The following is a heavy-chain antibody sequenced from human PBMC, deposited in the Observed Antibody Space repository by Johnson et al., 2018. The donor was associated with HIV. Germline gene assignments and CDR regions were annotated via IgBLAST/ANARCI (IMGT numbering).Heavy chain of an antibody. V-gene: IGHV3-53*01. J-gene: IGHJ3*01. Sequence: VQLVESGGGLIQPGGSLRLSCAASGFTVSTNYMSWVRQAPGKGLDWVSVIHSGGRTYYADSVKGRFTISRDNSKNTLYLQMNSLRAEDTAVYYCAREGNYYYDNSGYNDAFDVWGQGTMVTVSS. CDR1: GFTVSTNY. CDR3: AREGNYYYDNSGYNDAFDV. CDR2: IHSGGRT. D-gene: IGHD3-22*01.